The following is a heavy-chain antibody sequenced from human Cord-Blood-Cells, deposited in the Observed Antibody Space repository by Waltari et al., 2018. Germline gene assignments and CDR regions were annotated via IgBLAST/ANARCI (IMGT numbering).Heavy chain of an antibody. CDR3: ARDRFVYDILTGFDY. Sequence: QVQLVQSGAEVKKPGASVKVSCKASGYTFTRYAMHWVRQAPGQRLEWMGWINAGNGNTKYSQKFQGRVTITRDTSASTAYMELSSLRSEDTAVYYCARDRFVYDILTGFDYWGQGTLVTVSS. J-gene: IGHJ4*02. D-gene: IGHD3-9*01. CDR1: GYTFTRYA. V-gene: IGHV1-3*01. CDR2: INAGNGNT.